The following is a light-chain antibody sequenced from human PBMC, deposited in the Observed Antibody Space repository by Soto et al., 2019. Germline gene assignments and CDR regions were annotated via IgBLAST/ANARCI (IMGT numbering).Light chain of an antibody. Sequence: EIVLTQSPATLSLSPGERATLSCRASQSVSSYLAWYQQKLGQAPRLLISDASNRATGIPARFSGSGSGTDFTLTISSLEPEDFAVYYCQQRSIWPITFGQGTRLEIK. CDR1: QSVSSY. J-gene: IGKJ5*01. CDR2: DAS. CDR3: QQRSIWPIT. V-gene: IGKV3-11*01.